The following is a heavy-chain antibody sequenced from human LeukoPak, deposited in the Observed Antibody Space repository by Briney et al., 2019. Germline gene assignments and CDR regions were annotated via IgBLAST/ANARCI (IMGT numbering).Heavy chain of an antibody. V-gene: IGHV1-24*01. CDR2: FDLEDGET. CDR3: ATVSYYYDSSGYQGYFQH. J-gene: IGHJ1*01. Sequence: ASVTVSFKGSEYTLTELSMHWVRQAPGKGREGMGGFDLEDGETIYAQKFQCRVTMTEDTSTNTAYMELSSLRSEDTAMYYCATVSYYYDSSGYQGYFQHWGQGTLVTVSS. CDR1: EYTLTELS. D-gene: IGHD3-22*01.